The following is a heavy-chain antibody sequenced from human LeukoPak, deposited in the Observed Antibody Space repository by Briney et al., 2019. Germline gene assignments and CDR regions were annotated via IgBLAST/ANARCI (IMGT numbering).Heavy chain of an antibody. Sequence: GASVKVSCKPSGYTFTGYYLHWGRQAPGQGLEWMGWINPNTGATIYAEKFQGRVTMTRDTSIDTAYMEMRSLRSDDTAVYYCARDRVGSGWPRPWYFEFWGQGTLITVSS. J-gene: IGHJ4*02. CDR1: GYTFTGYY. V-gene: IGHV1-2*02. D-gene: IGHD6-19*01. CDR3: ARDRVGSGWPRPWYFEF. CDR2: INPNTGAT.